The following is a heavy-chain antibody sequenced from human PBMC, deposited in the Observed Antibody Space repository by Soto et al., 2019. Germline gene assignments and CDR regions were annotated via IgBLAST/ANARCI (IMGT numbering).Heavy chain of an antibody. CDR1: GFTFSSYW. Sequence: PGGSLRLSCAASGFTFSSYWMHWVRQAPGKGLVWVSRINSDGSSTSYADSVKGRFTISRDNAKNTLYLQMNSLRAEDTAVYYCAREYDSSGYYYVRHWYYGMDVWGQGTTVTVSS. CDR2: INSDGSST. CDR3: AREYDSSGYYYVRHWYYGMDV. D-gene: IGHD3-22*01. J-gene: IGHJ6*02. V-gene: IGHV3-74*01.